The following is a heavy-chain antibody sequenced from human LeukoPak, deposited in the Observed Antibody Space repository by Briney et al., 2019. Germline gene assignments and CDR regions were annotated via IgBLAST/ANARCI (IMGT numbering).Heavy chain of an antibody. J-gene: IGHJ4*02. D-gene: IGHD6-19*01. Sequence: ASVKVSCKASGYTFTAYYMHWVRQAPGQGLEWMGRINPNSGGTNYAQKFQGRVTMTRDASITTAYVELSRLRSDDTAVYFCAREGLHSSLDYWGQGTLVTVSS. V-gene: IGHV1-2*02. CDR1: GYTFTAYY. CDR3: AREGLHSSLDY. CDR2: INPNSGGT.